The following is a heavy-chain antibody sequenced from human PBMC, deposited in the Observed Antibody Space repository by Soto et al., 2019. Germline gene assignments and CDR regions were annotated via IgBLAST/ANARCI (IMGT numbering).Heavy chain of an antibody. CDR2: INPNSVGT. V-gene: IGHV1-2*02. Sequence: ASVKVSCKASGYTFTSYYMHWVRQAPGQGLEWMGWINPNSVGTNYAQKFQGRVTMTRDTSISTANMELSRLRSDDTAVYYCAREPMVRAAHGFDIWGQGKMVTVSS. J-gene: IGHJ3*02. CDR3: AREPMVRAAHGFDI. D-gene: IGHD3-10*01. CDR1: GYTFTSYY.